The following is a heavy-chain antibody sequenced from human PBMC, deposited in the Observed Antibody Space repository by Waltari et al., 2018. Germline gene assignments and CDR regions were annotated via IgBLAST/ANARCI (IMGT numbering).Heavy chain of an antibody. CDR2: IIPIFGTA. J-gene: IGHJ4*02. V-gene: IGHV1-69*01. D-gene: IGHD1-1*01. Sequence: QVQLVQSGAEVKKPGSSVKVSCKASGGHFSSYAISWVRQAPGQGLEWMGGIIPIFGTANYAQKFQGRVTITADESTSTAYMELSSLRSEDTAVYYCARGPSRRGMATTRSFDYWGQGTLVTVSS. CDR3: ARGPSRRGMATTRSFDY. CDR1: GGHFSSYA.